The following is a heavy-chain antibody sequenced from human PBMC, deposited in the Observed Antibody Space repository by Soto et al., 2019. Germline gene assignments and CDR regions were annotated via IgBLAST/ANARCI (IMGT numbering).Heavy chain of an antibody. CDR3: AKRSDYGDYVPYFDY. J-gene: IGHJ4*02. CDR2: ISYDGSNK. V-gene: IGHV3-30*18. CDR1: GFTFSSYG. D-gene: IGHD4-17*01. Sequence: QVQLVESGGGVVQPGRSLRLSCAASGFTFSSYGMHWVRQAPGKGLEWVAVISYDGSNKYYADSVKGRFTISRDNSKNTLYLPMNSLRAEDTAVYYCAKRSDYGDYVPYFDYWGQGTLVTVSA.